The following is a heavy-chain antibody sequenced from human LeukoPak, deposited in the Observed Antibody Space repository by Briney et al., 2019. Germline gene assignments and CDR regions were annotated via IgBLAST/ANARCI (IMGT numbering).Heavy chain of an antibody. D-gene: IGHD5-18*01. CDR3: ARGRDTAIPFMFDY. Sequence: SETLSLTCTVSGGSISSYYWSWIRQPPGKGLEWIGYIYSGSTDYNPSLKSRVTISVDTSKNQFSLKLTSVTAADTAVHYCARGRDTAIPFMFDYWGQGTLVTVSS. J-gene: IGHJ4*02. CDR2: IYSGST. CDR1: GGSISSYY. V-gene: IGHV4-59*01.